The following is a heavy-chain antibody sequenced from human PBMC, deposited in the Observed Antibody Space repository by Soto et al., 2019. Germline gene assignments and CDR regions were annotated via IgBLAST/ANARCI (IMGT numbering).Heavy chain of an antibody. CDR2: IKEDGIDM. Sequence: EVQLVESGGGLVQPGGSLRLSCAASGFTFSSYWMSWVRQAPGKGLEWVANIKEDGIDMYYVDSVKGRFTISRDNAKNSLYLQMNSLRAEDTAVYYCATEVWVYYDFWSGYSDYWGQGTLVTVSS. D-gene: IGHD3-3*01. V-gene: IGHV3-7*01. J-gene: IGHJ4*02. CDR3: ATEVWVYYDFWSGYSDY. CDR1: GFTFSSYW.